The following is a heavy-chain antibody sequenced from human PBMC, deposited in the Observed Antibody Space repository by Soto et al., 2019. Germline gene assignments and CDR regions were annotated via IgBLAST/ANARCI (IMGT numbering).Heavy chain of an antibody. D-gene: IGHD6-13*01. Sequence: PGGSLRLSCAVSGFTFSNHAMSWVRQAPGKGLEWVSAISTAVGATYYADSVKGRFTISRGDSNNTLYLQMDSLRAEDTAVYYCAKDRTAAARNFDYWGQGTLVTVSS. J-gene: IGHJ4*02. CDR3: AKDRTAAARNFDY. V-gene: IGHV3-23*01. CDR1: GFTFSNHA. CDR2: ISTAVGAT.